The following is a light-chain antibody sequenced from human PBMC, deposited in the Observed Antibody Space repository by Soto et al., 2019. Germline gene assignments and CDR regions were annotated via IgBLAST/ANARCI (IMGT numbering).Light chain of an antibody. V-gene: IGKV1-5*03. CDR1: QSASNW. J-gene: IGKJ2*02. CDR3: QQYRSAST. CDR2: KAS. Sequence: DIPMTQSPSTLSAFVGDRVTITCRASQSASNWLAWYQQKPGKAPRLLISKASTLESGVPSRFSGSGSGTEFTLSISSLQPEDFATYYCQQYRSASTFGQGTKLEIK.